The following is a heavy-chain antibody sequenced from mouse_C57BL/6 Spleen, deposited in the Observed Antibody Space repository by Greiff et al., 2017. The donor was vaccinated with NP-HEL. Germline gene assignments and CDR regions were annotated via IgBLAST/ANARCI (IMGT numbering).Heavy chain of an antibody. J-gene: IGHJ1*03. CDR1: GYSITSGYY. CDR3: GRGWYFDV. Sequence: EVQLQESGPGLVKPSQSLSLTCSVTGYSITSGYYWNWIRQFPGNKLEWMGYISYDGSNNYNPSLKNRISITRDTSKNQFFLKLNSVTTEDTATYYCGRGWYFDVWGTGTTVTVSS. V-gene: IGHV3-6*01. CDR2: ISYDGSN.